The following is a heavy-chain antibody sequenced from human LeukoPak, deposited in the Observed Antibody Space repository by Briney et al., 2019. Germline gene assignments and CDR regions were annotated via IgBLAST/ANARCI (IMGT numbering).Heavy chain of an antibody. J-gene: IGHJ4*02. V-gene: IGHV1-18*01. CDR3: ARAVGGLLYFDH. D-gene: IGHD1-26*01. CDR1: GYTFTSYG. Sequence: ASVKVSCKATGYTFTSYGISWVRQAPGQGLECMGWISAYNGNTNYAQKLQGRVTMTTDTSTSTAYMELRSLRSDDTAVYYCARAVGGLLYFDHWGQGTLVTVSS. CDR2: ISAYNGNT.